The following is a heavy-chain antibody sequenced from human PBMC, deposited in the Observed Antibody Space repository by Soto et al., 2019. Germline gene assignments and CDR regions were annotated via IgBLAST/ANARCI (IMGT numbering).Heavy chain of an antibody. Sequence: QVQLVQSGAEVREPGASVKISCKASGYTFTTYYIHWVRQAPGQGLEWMGIINPSSGSAGYAQKFQVSVNMTRDTPKNNFYMQLSSLRYDDTAVYYCARVNDLPYYDYGLDVWGLGTTVTVSS. CDR3: ARVNDLPYYDYGLDV. D-gene: IGHD1-1*01. J-gene: IGHJ6*02. CDR1: GYTFTTYY. CDR2: INPSSGSA. V-gene: IGHV1-46*03.